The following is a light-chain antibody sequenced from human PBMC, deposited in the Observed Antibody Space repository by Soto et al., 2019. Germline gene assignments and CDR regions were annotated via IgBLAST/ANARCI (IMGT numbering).Light chain of an antibody. CDR3: SSYSSTSTLLV. J-gene: IGLJ2*01. V-gene: IGLV2-14*03. CDR1: SSDVGRYNY. CDR2: DVS. Sequence: QSALTQPASVSGSPGQSITISCTGTSSDVGRYNYVSWYQHHPGKAPKLMIYDVSNRPSGVSSRFSGSKSGNTASLTISGLQAEDEADYSCSSYSSTSTLLVFGGGTKLTVL.